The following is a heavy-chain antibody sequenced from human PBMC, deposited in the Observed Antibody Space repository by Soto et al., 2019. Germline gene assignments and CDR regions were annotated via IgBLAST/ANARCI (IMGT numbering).Heavy chain of an antibody. V-gene: IGHV1-69*05. CDR1: AGTFSTYA. CDR3: AAEIYSGGTCCHFDY. Sequence: SVKLSCKASAGTFSTYAISWVRQAPGQGLEWMGGIIPIFGTANYAQKFQGRITITRDTSTSTAYMELSSLTSEDTAVYYCAAEIYSGGTCCHFDYWGQGTPVTVSS. CDR2: IIPIFGTA. D-gene: IGHD2-15*01. J-gene: IGHJ4*02.